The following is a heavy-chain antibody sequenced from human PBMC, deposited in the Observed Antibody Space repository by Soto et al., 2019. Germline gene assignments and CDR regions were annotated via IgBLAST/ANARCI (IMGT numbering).Heavy chain of an antibody. CDR1: GYTFTGYY. CDR2: INPNSGGT. V-gene: IGHV1-2*02. Sequence: ASVKVSCKASGYTFTGYYMHWVRQAPGQGLEWMGWINPNSGGTNYAQKFQGRVTMTRDTSISTAYMELSRLRSDDTAVYYCARNQYYDFWSGSRPLLGMGVWGQGTTVTVSS. CDR3: ARNQYYDFWSGSRPLLGMGV. J-gene: IGHJ6*02. D-gene: IGHD3-3*01.